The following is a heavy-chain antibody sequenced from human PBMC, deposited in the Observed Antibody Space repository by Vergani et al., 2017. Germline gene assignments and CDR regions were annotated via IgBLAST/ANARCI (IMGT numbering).Heavy chain of an antibody. Sequence: EVQLVQSGAKVKKPGESLKISCKGSGYSFTSYWIGWVRQMPGKGLEWMAIIYPVDSDTRYSPSFQGQVTISADKSISTAYLQWSSLKASDTAMYYCARLVAPLLAAFDIWGQGTMVTVAS. CDR3: ARLVAPLLAAFDI. CDR1: GYSFTSYW. D-gene: IGHD3-10*01. J-gene: IGHJ3*02. CDR2: IYPVDSDT. V-gene: IGHV5-51*01.